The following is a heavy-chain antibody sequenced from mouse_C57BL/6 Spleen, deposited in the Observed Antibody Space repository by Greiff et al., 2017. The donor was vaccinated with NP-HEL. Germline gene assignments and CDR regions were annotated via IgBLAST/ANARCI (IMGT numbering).Heavy chain of an antibody. Sequence: VQLQQPGAELVKPGASVKLSCKASGYTFTSYWMHWVKQRPGQGLEWIGMIHPNSGSTNYNEKFKSKATLTVDISSSTAYMQLSSLTSEDSAVYYCARNSVEGYYAMDYWGQGTSVTVSS. J-gene: IGHJ4*01. CDR2: IHPNSGST. V-gene: IGHV1-64*01. D-gene: IGHD6-1*01. CDR1: GYTFTSYW. CDR3: ARNSVEGYYAMDY.